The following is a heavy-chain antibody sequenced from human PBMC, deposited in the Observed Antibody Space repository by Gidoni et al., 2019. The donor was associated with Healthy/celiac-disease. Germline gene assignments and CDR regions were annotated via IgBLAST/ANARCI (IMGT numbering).Heavy chain of an antibody. Sequence: EVQLVESGGGLVKPGGSLRLSCAASGFTFSSYSMNWVRQAPGKGLEWVSSISSSSSYIYYADSVKGRFTISRDNAKNSLYLQMNSLRAEDTAVYYCASQGQWLVQGGGDIWFDPWGQGTLVTVSS. CDR1: GFTFSSYS. CDR3: ASQGQWLVQGGGDIWFDP. J-gene: IGHJ5*02. D-gene: IGHD6-19*01. CDR2: ISSSSSYI. V-gene: IGHV3-21*01.